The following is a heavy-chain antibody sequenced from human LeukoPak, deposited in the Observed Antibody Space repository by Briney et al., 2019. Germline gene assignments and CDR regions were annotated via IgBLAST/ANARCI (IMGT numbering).Heavy chain of an antibody. CDR3: ARDRRYYDSSGYIRGFDY. J-gene: IGHJ4*02. V-gene: IGHV4-4*02. Sequence: SGTLSLTCAVSGGSISSSNWWSWVRPPPGKGLEWIGEIYHSGSTNYNPSLKSRVTISVDKSKNQFSLKLSSVTAADTAVYYCARDRRYYDSSGYIRGFDYWGQGTLVTVSS. D-gene: IGHD3-22*01. CDR2: IYHSGST. CDR1: GGSISSSNW.